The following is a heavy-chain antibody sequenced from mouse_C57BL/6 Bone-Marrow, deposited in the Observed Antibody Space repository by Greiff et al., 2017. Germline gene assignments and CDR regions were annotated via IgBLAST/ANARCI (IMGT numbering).Heavy chain of an antibody. CDR2: IYPRSGTT. D-gene: IGHD1-1*01. CDR3: ARSGLNTVVGRYFDV. V-gene: IGHV1-81*01. J-gene: IGHJ1*03. CDR1: GYTFTSYG. Sequence: QVQLQQSGAELARPGASVKLSCKASGYTFTSYGISWVKQRTGQGLEWIGEIYPRSGTTYYNAKFKGKATLTADKSSSTAYMELRSLTSEDSAVXFCARSGLNTVVGRYFDVWGTGTSVTVSS.